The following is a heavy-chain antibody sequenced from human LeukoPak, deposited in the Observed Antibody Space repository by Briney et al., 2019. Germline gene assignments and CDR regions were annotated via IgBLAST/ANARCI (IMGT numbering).Heavy chain of an antibody. V-gene: IGHV3-21*01. Sequence: GGSLRLSCAASGFTFSSYSMNWVRQAPGKGLEWVSSISSSSSYIYYADSVKGRFTISRDNAKDSLYLQMNSLRAEDTAVYYCASDQGRVAGLGDIDYWGQGTLVTVSS. CDR1: GFTFSSYS. CDR3: ASDQGRVAGLGDIDY. CDR2: ISSSSSYI. J-gene: IGHJ4*02. D-gene: IGHD6-19*01.